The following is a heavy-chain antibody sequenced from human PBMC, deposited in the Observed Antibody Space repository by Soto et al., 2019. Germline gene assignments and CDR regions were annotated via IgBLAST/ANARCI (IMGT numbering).Heavy chain of an antibody. CDR2: IYYSGST. D-gene: IGHD1-1*01. CDR3: ARDSILNSADAFDI. V-gene: IGHV4-31*03. J-gene: IGHJ3*02. Sequence: SETLSLTCTVSGGSISSGGYYWSWIRQHPGKGLEWIGYIYYSGSTYYNPSLKSRVTISVDTSKNQFSLKLSSVTAADTAVYYCARDSILNSADAFDIWGQGTMVTVSS. CDR1: GGSISSGGYY.